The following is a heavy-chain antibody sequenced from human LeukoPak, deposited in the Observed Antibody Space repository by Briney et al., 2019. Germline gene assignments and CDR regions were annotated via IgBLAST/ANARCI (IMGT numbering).Heavy chain of an antibody. CDR1: GFTFGDYA. J-gene: IGHJ6*03. Sequence: HAGGSLRLSCAASGFTFGDYAMHWAHQAPGKGLEWVALISYDGSVQYYVDSVRGRFTISKDRSTNMLFLQMNSLRTEDTAVYFCARERRGFYMEVWGSGTTVTVSS. V-gene: IGHV3-30*03. CDR2: ISYDGSVQ. CDR3: ARERRGFYMEV.